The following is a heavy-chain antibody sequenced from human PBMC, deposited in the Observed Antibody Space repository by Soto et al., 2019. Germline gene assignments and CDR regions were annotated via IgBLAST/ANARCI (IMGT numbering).Heavy chain of an antibody. J-gene: IGHJ4*02. D-gene: IGHD1-1*01. CDR1: GFTFSSYA. V-gene: IGHV3-23*01. CDR2: ISGSGGST. Sequence: GGSLRLSCAASGFTFSSYAMSWVRQAPGKGLEWVSAISGSGGSTYYADSAKGRFTISRDNSKNTLYLQMNSLRAEDTAVYYCARSRTHAVTGTDGYWGQGTLVTVSS. CDR3: ARSRTHAVTGTDGY.